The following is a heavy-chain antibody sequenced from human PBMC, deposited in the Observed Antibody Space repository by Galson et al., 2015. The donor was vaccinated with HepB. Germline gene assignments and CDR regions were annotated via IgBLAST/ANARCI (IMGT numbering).Heavy chain of an antibody. Sequence: SLRLSCAASGFTFSSYSMNWVRQAPGKGLEWVSYISSSSSTIYYADSVKGRFTISRDNAKNSLYLQMNSLRAEDTAVYYCAREDIVVVPAYYYYYGMDVWGQGTTVTVSS. J-gene: IGHJ6*02. CDR1: GFTFSSYS. D-gene: IGHD2-2*01. CDR2: ISSSSSTI. V-gene: IGHV3-48*01. CDR3: AREDIVVVPAYYYYYGMDV.